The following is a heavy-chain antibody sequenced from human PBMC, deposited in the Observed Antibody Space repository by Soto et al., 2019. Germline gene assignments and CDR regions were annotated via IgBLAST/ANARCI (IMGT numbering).Heavy chain of an antibody. Sequence: QVQLVQSGAEVKKPGSSVRVSCKASGTIFSSYTISWVRQAPGQGLEWMGRIIPILGETNSAQKFQGRVTLXXDKSTNTAYMELNSLRLEDTAVYYWARGLGGRMDDWGQGTTVTVSS. J-gene: IGHJ6*02. V-gene: IGHV1-69*08. D-gene: IGHD3-16*01. CDR1: GTIFSSYT. CDR3: ARGLGGRMDD. CDR2: IIPILGET.